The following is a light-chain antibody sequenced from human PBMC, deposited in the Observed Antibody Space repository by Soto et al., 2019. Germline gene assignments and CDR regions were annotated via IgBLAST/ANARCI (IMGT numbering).Light chain of an antibody. J-gene: IGKJ5*01. CDR1: QTISSW. Sequence: DIQMTQSPSTLYGSVGDRVTITCRASQTISSWLAWYQQKPGKAPKLLIYAASSLQSGVPSRFSVSGSGTDFTLTISRLEPEDFALYYCQQRSNWTITFCQGTRLEIK. CDR3: QQRSNWTIT. CDR2: AAS. V-gene: IGKV1-5*01.